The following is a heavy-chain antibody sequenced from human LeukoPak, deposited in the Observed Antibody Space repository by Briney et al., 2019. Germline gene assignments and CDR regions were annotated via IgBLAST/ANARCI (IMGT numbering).Heavy chain of an antibody. V-gene: IGHV4-39*01. CDR1: GGSISSYY. CDR3: ASHIAAAGIVVYYFDY. Sequence: SETLSLTCTVSGGSISSYYWGWIRQPPGKGLEWIGSIYYSGSTYYNPSLKSRVTISVDTSKNQFSLELSSVTAADTAVYYCASHIAAAGIVVYYFDYWGQGTLVTVSS. D-gene: IGHD6-13*01. J-gene: IGHJ4*02. CDR2: IYYSGST.